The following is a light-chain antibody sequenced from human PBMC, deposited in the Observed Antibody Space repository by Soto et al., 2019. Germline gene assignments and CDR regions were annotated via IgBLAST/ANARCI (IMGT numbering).Light chain of an antibody. CDR3: QQYNSYSRT. CDR2: DAS. CDR1: QSISSY. Sequence: DIQMTRSPSSLSASVGDRVTITCRASQSISSYLNWYQQKPGKAPKLLIYDASSLESGVPSRFSGSGSGTEFTLTISSLQPDDFATYYCQQYNSYSRTFGQGTKVDI. J-gene: IGKJ1*01. V-gene: IGKV1-5*01.